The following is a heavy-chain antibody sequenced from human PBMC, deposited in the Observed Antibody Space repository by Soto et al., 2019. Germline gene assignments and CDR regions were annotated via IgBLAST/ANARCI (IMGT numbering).Heavy chain of an antibody. CDR3: ARWGTTGGLDV. CDR1: GFTFRSYV. J-gene: IGHJ1*01. Sequence: QVQLVESGGGVVQPGTSLRLSCVGSGFTFRSYVIHWVRQAPGKGLEWVALTSYDGSNKDYGDSVKGRFTISRDNSRNTVDLQMDSLRRYDTALYYCARWGTTGGLDVWGQGTLVSVSS. D-gene: IGHD3-16*01. V-gene: IGHV3-33*05. CDR2: TSYDGSNK.